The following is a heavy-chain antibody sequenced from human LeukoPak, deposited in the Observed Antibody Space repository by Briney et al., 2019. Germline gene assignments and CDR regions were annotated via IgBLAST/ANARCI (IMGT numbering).Heavy chain of an antibody. Sequence: ASVQVSCKASGYTFTAYYMHWVRQAPGQGLEWMGWINPNSGDTNYAQKFQGRVTMTRDTSISTAYMELSRLRSDDTAVFYCARDRGSPDAFDIWGQGTMVTVSS. CDR1: GYTFTAYY. V-gene: IGHV1-2*02. J-gene: IGHJ3*02. D-gene: IGHD2-15*01. CDR2: INPNSGDT. CDR3: ARDRGSPDAFDI.